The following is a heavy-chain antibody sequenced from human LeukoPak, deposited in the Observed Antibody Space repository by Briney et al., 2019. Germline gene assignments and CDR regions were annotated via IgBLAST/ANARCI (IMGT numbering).Heavy chain of an antibody. CDR3: ARLAYSGSYRMKDAFDI. Sequence: PSETLSLTCTVSGGSISSYYWSWIRQPPGKGLEWIGYIYTSGSTNYNPSLKSRVTISVDTSKNQISLKLSSVTAADTAVYYCARLAYSGSYRMKDAFDIWGQGTMVTVSS. V-gene: IGHV4-4*09. J-gene: IGHJ3*02. D-gene: IGHD1-26*01. CDR2: IYTSGST. CDR1: GGSISSYY.